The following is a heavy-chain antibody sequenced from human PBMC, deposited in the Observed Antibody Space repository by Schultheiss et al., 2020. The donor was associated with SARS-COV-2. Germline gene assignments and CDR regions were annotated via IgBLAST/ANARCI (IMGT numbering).Heavy chain of an antibody. J-gene: IGHJ4*02. Sequence: GGSLRLSCAASGFTFSSYAMSWVRQAPGKGLVWVSYISSSGSTIYYADSVKGRFTISRDNAKNSLYLQMNSLRAEDTAVYYCARDRGEYNWNDAQDYWGQGTLVTVSS. CDR1: GFTFSSYA. CDR2: ISSSGSTI. D-gene: IGHD1-20*01. V-gene: IGHV3-48*01. CDR3: ARDRGEYNWNDAQDY.